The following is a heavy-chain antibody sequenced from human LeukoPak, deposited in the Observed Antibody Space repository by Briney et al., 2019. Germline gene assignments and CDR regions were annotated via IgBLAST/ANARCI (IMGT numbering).Heavy chain of an antibody. CDR3: AKDRPKSY. V-gene: IGHV3-43*02. J-gene: IGHJ4*02. CDR1: GFTFDDYA. CDR2: ISGDGSST. Sequence: GGSLRLSCAASGFTFDDYAIHWVRQAPGKGLEWVSVISGDGSSTHYADSVKGRITISRDNSKNSVYLQMNSLRSEDSALYYCAKDRPKSYWGQGTLVTVSS.